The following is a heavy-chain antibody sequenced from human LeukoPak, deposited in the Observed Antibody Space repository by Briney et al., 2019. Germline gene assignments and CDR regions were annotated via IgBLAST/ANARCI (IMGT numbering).Heavy chain of an antibody. D-gene: IGHD1-1*01. J-gene: IGHJ4*02. V-gene: IGHV3-66*01. Sequence: GGSLRLSCAASGFTVSSNYMSWVRQAPAKGLEWVAGMYSFGSTYYADSVKGRFTISRDNSKNPVYLQMNSLSAEDTAVYYCAREKVINWNDAGYFDYWGQGTLVTISS. CDR2: MYSFGST. CDR3: AREKVINWNDAGYFDY. CDR1: GFTVSSNY.